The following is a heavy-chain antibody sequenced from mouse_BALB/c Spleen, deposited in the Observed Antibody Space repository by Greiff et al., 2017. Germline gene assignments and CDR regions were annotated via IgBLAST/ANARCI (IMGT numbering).Heavy chain of an antibody. J-gene: IGHJ3*01. CDR3: ARDGNYLAWFAY. Sequence: EVQLQQSGPELMKPGASVKISCKASGYSFTSYYMHWVKQSHGKSLEWIGYIDPFNGGTSYNQKFKGKATLTVDKSSSTAYMHLSSLTSEDSAVYYCARDGNYLAWFAYWGQGTLVTVSA. CDR1: GYSFTSYY. CDR2: IDPFNGGT. D-gene: IGHD2-1*01. V-gene: IGHV1S135*01.